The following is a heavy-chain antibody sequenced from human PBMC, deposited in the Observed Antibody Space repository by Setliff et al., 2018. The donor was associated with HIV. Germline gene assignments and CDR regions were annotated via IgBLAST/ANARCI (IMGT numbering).Heavy chain of an antibody. J-gene: IGHJ6*02. V-gene: IGHV4-39*01. CDR2: IHYGGST. CDR1: GGAINTNNYY. CDR3: ARGSYLEWLMYDMAV. D-gene: IGHD3-3*01. Sequence: PSETLSLTCTVSGGAINTNNYYWGWIRQTPGEGLEWIGSIHYGGSTYFYNPSLKSRVTMSVDTSKNQFSLRLSSVTAADTAVYYCARGSYLEWLMYDMAVWGQGTTVTVSS.